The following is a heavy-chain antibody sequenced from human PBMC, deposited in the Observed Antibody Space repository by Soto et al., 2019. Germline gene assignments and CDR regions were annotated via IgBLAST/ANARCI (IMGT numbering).Heavy chain of an antibody. V-gene: IGHV1-18*01. Sequence: QVQVVQSGGEVKKPGASLMVSCRASGYTFNRHGISWARQAPGQGLEWMGWISCYNGDTHYAQKFQGRVTMTRDTSATTVYMELRSLRSDDTAVYYCARDPSNTSGYKIYLDYCGQGTLVTVSS. CDR3: ARDPSNTSGYKIYLDY. CDR2: ISCYNGDT. CDR1: GYTFNRHG. D-gene: IGHD3-22*01. J-gene: IGHJ4*02.